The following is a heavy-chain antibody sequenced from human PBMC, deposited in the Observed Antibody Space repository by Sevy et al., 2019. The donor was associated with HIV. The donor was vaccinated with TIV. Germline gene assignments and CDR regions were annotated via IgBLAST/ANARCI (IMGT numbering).Heavy chain of an antibody. CDR1: GFTFSDYY. J-gene: IGHJ4*02. V-gene: IGHV3-11*01. CDR2: ISGSSSAI. D-gene: IGHD3-16*01. CDR3: VGRPYSSAYSWSYHFDY. Sequence: GGSLRLSCAASGFTFSDYYMSWIRQAPGKGLEWISYISGSSSAIVYADSVKGRFAISRYNAKNSLYLHMDNLRAEDTAVYFCVGRPYSSAYSWSYHFDYWGQGTLVTVSS.